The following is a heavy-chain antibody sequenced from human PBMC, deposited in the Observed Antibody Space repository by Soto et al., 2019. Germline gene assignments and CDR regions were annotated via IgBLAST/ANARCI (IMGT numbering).Heavy chain of an antibody. V-gene: IGHV3-23*01. J-gene: IGHJ4*02. Sequence: GGSLRLSCAASGFTFISYAMTWGRQAPGKGLELVSIVTNTGGDKLYADSVKGRFIISRDDSKNTLYLQMNSLRAEDTAIYYCARASGESYPGSRVFEPWGQGTRVTVSS. CDR3: ARASGESYPGSRVFEP. CDR2: VTNTGGDK. D-gene: IGHD3-10*01. CDR1: GFTFISYA.